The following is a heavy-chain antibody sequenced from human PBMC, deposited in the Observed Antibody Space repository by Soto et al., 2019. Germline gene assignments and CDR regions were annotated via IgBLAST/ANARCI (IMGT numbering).Heavy chain of an antibody. D-gene: IGHD3-3*01. V-gene: IGHV3-21*01. Sequence: EVQLVESGGGLVKPGGSLRLSCAASGFTFSSYSMNWVRQAPGKGLEWVSSISSSSSYIYYADSVKGRFTISRDNAKNSLYLKMNSLRAEDTAGYYCARDDYDFWSGTSYGMDVWGQGTTVTVSS. CDR1: GFTFSSYS. J-gene: IGHJ6*02. CDR2: ISSSSSYI. CDR3: ARDDYDFWSGTSYGMDV.